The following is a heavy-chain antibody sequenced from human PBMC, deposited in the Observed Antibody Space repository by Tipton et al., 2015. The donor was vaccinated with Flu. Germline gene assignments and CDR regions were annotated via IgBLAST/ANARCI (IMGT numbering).Heavy chain of an antibody. V-gene: IGHV3-7*01. CDR2: IKEDGSEK. Sequence: SLRLSCAASGFTFRNYWMTWVRQAPGKGLEWVANIKEDGSEKKYADSVKGRFTISRDNAENSLYLQMTSLRAEDSAVYSCARGAPNGDSFGWGQGTLVTVSS. CDR1: GFTFRNYW. CDR3: ARGAPNGDSFG. J-gene: IGHJ4*02. D-gene: IGHD2-15*01.